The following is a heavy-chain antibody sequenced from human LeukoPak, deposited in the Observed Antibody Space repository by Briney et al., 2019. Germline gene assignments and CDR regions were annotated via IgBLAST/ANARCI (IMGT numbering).Heavy chain of an antibody. CDR3: ATGRSYYYYMDV. Sequence: ASVKVSCKASGYTFTSYYMHWVRQAPGQGLEWMGIINPSGGSTSYAQKFQGGVTMTEDTSTGTAYMELSSLRSEDTAVYYCATGRSYYYYMDVWGKGTTVTVSS. J-gene: IGHJ6*03. CDR2: INPSGGST. V-gene: IGHV1-46*01. CDR1: GYTFTSYY.